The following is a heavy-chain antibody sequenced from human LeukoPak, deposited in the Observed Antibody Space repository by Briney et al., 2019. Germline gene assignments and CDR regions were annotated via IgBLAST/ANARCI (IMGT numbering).Heavy chain of an antibody. CDR2: INWNGGST. CDR1: GFTFDDYG. CDR3: ARDHWRYYDSSGYAYFDY. V-gene: IGHV3-20*04. J-gene: IGHJ4*02. Sequence: GGSLRLSCAASGFTFDDYGMSWVRQAPGKGLEWVSGINWNGGSTGYADSVKGRFTISRDNAKNSLYLQMNSLRAEDTAVYYCARDHWRYYDSSGYAYFDYWGQGTLVTVSS. D-gene: IGHD3-22*01.